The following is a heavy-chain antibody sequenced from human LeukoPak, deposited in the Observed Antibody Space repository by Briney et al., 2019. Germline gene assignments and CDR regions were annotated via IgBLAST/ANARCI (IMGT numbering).Heavy chain of an antibody. CDR1: GGSISSGGYS. CDR3: ARDYGGNSGWFDP. J-gene: IGHJ5*02. CDR2: IYHSGST. Sequence: TPSETLSLTCAVSGGSISSGGYSWSWIRQPPGKGLEWIGFIYHSGSTYYNPSLKSRVTISVDRSKNQFSLKLSSVTAADTAVYYCARDYGGNSGWFDPWGQGTLVTVSS. V-gene: IGHV4-30-2*01. D-gene: IGHD4-23*01.